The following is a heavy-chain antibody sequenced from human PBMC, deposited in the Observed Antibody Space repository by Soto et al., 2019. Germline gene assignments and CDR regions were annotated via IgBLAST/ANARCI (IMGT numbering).Heavy chain of an antibody. CDR1: GYTFTGYG. CDR2: ISAYNGNT. J-gene: IGHJ6*02. V-gene: IGHV1-18*01. Sequence: GASVKVSCKASGYTFTGYGISWVRQAPGQGLEWMGWISAYNGNTNYAQKLQGRVTMTTDTSTSTAYMELRSLRSDDTAVYYCARDCSSTRCYSKMEWYYYGMYVWAMEPRSPFP. D-gene: IGHD2-2*01. CDR3: ARDCSSTRCYSKMEWYYYGMYV.